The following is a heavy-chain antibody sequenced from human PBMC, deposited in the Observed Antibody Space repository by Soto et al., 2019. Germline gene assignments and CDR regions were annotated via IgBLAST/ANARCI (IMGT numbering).Heavy chain of an antibody. CDR1: GGSFSGYY. CDR3: ARGFRGFYFDY. CDR2: INHSGST. J-gene: IGHJ4*02. Sequence: SETLSLTCAVYGGSFSGYYWSWIRQPPGKGLEWIGEINHSGSTNYNPSLKSRVTISVDTSKNQFSLKLSSVTAADTAVYYCARGFRGFYFDYWGQGTLVTVSS. V-gene: IGHV4-34*01. D-gene: IGHD1-26*01.